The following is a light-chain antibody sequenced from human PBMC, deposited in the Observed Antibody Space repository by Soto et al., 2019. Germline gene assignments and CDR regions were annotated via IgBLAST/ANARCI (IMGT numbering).Light chain of an antibody. CDR2: DVT. CDR3: CSYAGTYTLYV. J-gene: IGLJ1*01. CDR1: SSDVGAYNY. Sequence: VLTQPRSVSGSSGQSVTISCTGTSSDVGAYNYVSWYQQHPGKAPKLMIYDVTKRPSGVPDRFSGSKSGNTASLTISGLQGEDEADYYCCSYAGTYTLYVFGTGTKVTV. V-gene: IGLV2-11*01.